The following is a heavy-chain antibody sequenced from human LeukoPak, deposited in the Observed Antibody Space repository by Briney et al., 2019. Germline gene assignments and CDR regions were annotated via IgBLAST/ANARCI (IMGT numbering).Heavy chain of an antibody. Sequence: SGPTLVKPTQTLTLTCTFSGFPLSTSGVNVGWIRQPPGKALEWLALIYWDDDKRYSPSLKSRLTITKDPSRNQVVLTMTNMDPVDTATYYCAHRQNWGEAFDIWGQGTMVTVSS. CDR1: GFPLSTSGVN. V-gene: IGHV2-5*02. CDR3: AHRQNWGEAFDI. J-gene: IGHJ3*02. D-gene: IGHD7-27*01. CDR2: IYWDDDK.